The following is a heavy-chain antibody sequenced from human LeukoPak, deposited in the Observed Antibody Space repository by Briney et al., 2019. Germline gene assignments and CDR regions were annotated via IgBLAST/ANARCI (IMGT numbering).Heavy chain of an antibody. Sequence: ASVTVSCTASGYTFTSYYMHWVRQAPGQGLEWMGLINPSGGSTIYAQKFQGRVTMTRDTSTSTVYMELSSLRSEDTAVYFCARSSGSHYFDYWGQGTLVTVSS. CDR2: INPSGGST. CDR1: GYTFTSYY. V-gene: IGHV1-46*01. CDR3: ARSSGSHYFDY. D-gene: IGHD1-26*01. J-gene: IGHJ4*02.